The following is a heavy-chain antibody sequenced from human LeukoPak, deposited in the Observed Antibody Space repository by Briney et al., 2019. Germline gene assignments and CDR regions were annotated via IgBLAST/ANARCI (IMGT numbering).Heavy chain of an antibody. CDR1: GYTFTSYA. CDR2: IIPIFGTA. V-gene: IGHV1-69*13. Sequence: SVKVSCKASGYTFTSYAMNWVRQAPGQGLEWMGGIIPIFGTANYAQKFQGRVTITADESTSTAYMELSSLRSEDTAVYYCARYYGSGNANYFDYWGQGTLVTVSS. CDR3: ARYYGSGNANYFDY. D-gene: IGHD3-10*01. J-gene: IGHJ4*02.